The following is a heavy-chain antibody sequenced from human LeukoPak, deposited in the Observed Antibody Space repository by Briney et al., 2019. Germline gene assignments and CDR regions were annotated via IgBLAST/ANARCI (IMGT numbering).Heavy chain of an antibody. CDR3: ARSMVRGVLIDY. Sequence: GASVKVSCKASGYTFTGYYMHWVRQAPGQGLEWMGWINPNSGGTNYAQKFQGKVTMTRDTSISTAYMELSRLRSDDTAVYYCARSMVRGVLIDYWGQGTLVTVSS. CDR1: GYTFTGYY. CDR2: INPNSGGT. V-gene: IGHV1-2*02. J-gene: IGHJ4*02. D-gene: IGHD3-10*01.